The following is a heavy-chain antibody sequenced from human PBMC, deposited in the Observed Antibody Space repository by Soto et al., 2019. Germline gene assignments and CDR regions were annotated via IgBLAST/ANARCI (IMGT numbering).Heavy chain of an antibody. D-gene: IGHD2-2*01. J-gene: IGHJ6*02. CDR3: ARSQGSSTSLEIYYYYYYGMDV. V-gene: IGHV1-69*01. Sequence: QVQLVQSGAEVKKPGSSVKVSCKASGGTFSSYAISWVRQAPGQGLEWMGGIIPISGTATYAQKFQGRVTITADESTRAAYMALSSLRSEDTAVYYCARSQGSSTSLEIYYYYYYGMDVWGQGTTVTVSS. CDR1: GGTFSSYA. CDR2: IIPISGTA.